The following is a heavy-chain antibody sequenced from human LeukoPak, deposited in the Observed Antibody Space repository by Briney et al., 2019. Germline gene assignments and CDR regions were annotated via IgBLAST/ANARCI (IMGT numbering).Heavy chain of an antibody. J-gene: IGHJ3*02. CDR1: NGSISSDTYF. Sequence: PSETLSLTCTVSNGSISSDTYFWSWIRQPAGKGLEWIGYIYYSGSTNYNPSLKSRVTISVDTSKNQFSLKLSSVTAADTAVYYCARGFYRDAFDIWGQGTMVTVSS. V-gene: IGHV4-61*10. CDR3: ARGFYRDAFDI. CDR2: IYYSGST. D-gene: IGHD4-11*01.